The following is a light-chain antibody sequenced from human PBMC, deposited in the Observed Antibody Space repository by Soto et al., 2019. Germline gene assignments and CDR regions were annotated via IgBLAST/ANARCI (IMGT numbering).Light chain of an antibody. J-gene: IGLJ2*01. V-gene: IGLV3-21*04. CDR1: NIGSKS. CDR2: YSS. Sequence: SYELTQPPSVSVAPGKTARITCGGNNIGSKSVHWYQQKPGQAPVLVIYYSSDRPSGIPERFSASNSGNTATLTISRVEAGDEDAYYCQVWDSSSDHLVFGGGTKLTVL. CDR3: QVWDSSSDHLV.